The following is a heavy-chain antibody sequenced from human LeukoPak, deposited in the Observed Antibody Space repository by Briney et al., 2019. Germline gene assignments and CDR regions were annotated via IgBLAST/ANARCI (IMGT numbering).Heavy chain of an antibody. CDR1: GYIFSTYG. CDR2: ISGYNGNT. CDR3: ARGPIIDIAIIPAADEYYYMDV. D-gene: IGHD2-2*01. V-gene: IGHV1-18*01. Sequence: ASVKVSCKASGYIFSTYGISWVRQAPGQGLEWMGWISGYNGNTSYAQKFQGRVTMTTDTSPSTAYMELRSLRSDDTGVYYCARGPIIDIAIIPAADEYYYMDVWGKGTTVTVSS. J-gene: IGHJ6*03.